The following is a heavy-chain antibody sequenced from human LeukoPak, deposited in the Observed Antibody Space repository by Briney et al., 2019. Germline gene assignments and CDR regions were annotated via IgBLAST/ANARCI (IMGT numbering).Heavy chain of an antibody. D-gene: IGHD3-3*01. V-gene: IGHV3-23*01. CDR1: GFTFSSNA. Sequence: GGSLRLSCAVSGFTFSSNAMSWVRQAPGKGLEWVSAICGSGGSTYYADSVKGRFTISGDNSKNTLYLQMNSLRAEDTALYYCAKDRTSRYDFWSGSYSHYYYYYMDVWGKGTTVTVSS. CDR2: ICGSGGST. J-gene: IGHJ6*03. CDR3: AKDRTSRYDFWSGSYSHYYYYYMDV.